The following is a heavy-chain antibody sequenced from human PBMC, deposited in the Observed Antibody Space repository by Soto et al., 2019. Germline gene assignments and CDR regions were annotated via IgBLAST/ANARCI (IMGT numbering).Heavy chain of an antibody. J-gene: IGHJ4*02. D-gene: IGHD3-22*01. Sequence: QVQLVQSGAEVKKPGASVKVSCKASGYTFTSYYMHWVRQAPGQGLEWMGIINPSGGSTSYAQKSQGRVTMTRDTSTSTVYMELSSLRSEDTAVYYCARVPSAYDSSGYALDYWGQGTLVTVSS. V-gene: IGHV1-46*01. CDR3: ARVPSAYDSSGYALDY. CDR2: INPSGGST. CDR1: GYTFTSYY.